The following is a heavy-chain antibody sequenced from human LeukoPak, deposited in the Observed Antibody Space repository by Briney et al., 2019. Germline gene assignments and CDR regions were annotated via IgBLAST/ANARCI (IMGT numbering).Heavy chain of an antibody. D-gene: IGHD3-22*01. CDR2: IYYSGST. V-gene: IGHV4-38-2*02. Sequence: SDTLSLTCTVSGGSISTGYYWDWIRQPPGRGLEWIGNIYYSGSTYYNPSLKSRVTVSVDTSKNQFSLKLSSVTAADTAMYYCARSSGYYFEYFHHWGQGTLVTVSS. J-gene: IGHJ1*01. CDR3: ARSSGYYFEYFHH. CDR1: GGSISTGYY.